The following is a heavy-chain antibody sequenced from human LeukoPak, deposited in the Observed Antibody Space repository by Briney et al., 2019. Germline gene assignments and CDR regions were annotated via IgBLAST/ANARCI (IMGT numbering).Heavy chain of an antibody. Sequence: SQTLSLTCAVSGGSISSGGYSWSWIRQPPGKGLEWIGYIYHSGSTYYNPSLKSRVTISVDRSKNQFSLKLSSVTAADTAVYYCARVYDSSGYHGYYFDYWGQGTLVTVSS. D-gene: IGHD3-22*01. J-gene: IGHJ4*02. V-gene: IGHV4-30-2*01. CDR1: GGSISSGGYS. CDR3: ARVYDSSGYHGYYFDY. CDR2: IYHSGST.